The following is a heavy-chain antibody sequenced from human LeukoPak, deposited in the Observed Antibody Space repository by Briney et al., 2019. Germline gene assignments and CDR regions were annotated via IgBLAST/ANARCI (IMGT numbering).Heavy chain of an antibody. D-gene: IGHD6-13*01. CDR2: IGGSGGGT. Sequence: GGSLRLSCAASGFTFRSYAMSWVRQAPGKGLEWVSPIGGSGGGTFYADSVKGRFTISRDNSKNTLYLQMNSLRAEDTAVYYCAKGSTAGRDHYYYMDVWGKGTTVTVSS. CDR3: AKGSTAGRDHYYYMDV. CDR1: GFTFRSYA. J-gene: IGHJ6*03. V-gene: IGHV3-23*01.